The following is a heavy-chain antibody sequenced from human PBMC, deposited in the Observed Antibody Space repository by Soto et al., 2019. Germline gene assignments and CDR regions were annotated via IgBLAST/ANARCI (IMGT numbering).Heavy chain of an antibody. CDR1: GYSMGNSYYY. CDR2: IYSSGSA. CDR3: ARGDYYGSGSYYFVDY. J-gene: IGHJ4*02. Sequence: PSETLSLTCTVSGYSMGNSYYYWSWVRQPPVKGLEWIGYIYSSGSAYFHPSLQGRVSISIDTSKNQFFLNMTSVTAADTAVYYCARGDYYGSGSYYFVDYWGQGTLVTVS. D-gene: IGHD3-10*01. V-gene: IGHV4-30-4*01.